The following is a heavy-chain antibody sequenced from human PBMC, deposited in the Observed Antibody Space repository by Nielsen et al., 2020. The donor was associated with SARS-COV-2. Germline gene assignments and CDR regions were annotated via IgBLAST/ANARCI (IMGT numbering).Heavy chain of an antibody. J-gene: IGHJ4*02. CDR2: IGGNGRNI. D-gene: IGHD3-22*01. CDR3: AESSGYYSTVDY. CDR1: GFPFSSYE. Sequence: GGSLRLSCAASGFPFSSYEMNWVRQAPGKALEWLSYIGGNGRNIFYADSVKGRFTISRDNSKNTLYLQMNSLRAEDTAVYYCAESSGYYSTVDYWGQGTLVTVSS. V-gene: IGHV3-48*03.